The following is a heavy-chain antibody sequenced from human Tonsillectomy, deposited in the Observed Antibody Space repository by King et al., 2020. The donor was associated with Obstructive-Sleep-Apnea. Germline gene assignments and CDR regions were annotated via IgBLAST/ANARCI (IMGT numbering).Heavy chain of an antibody. CDR1: GGSSSSGGYY. CDR3: ARGRTVVVVPAAIYNYYGMDV. V-gene: IGHV4-31*03. Sequence: QLQESGPGLVKPSQTLSLTCTVSGGSSSSGGYYWSWIRQHPGKGLAWIGYIYYSGSTYYNPSLKSRVTISVDTSKNQFSLKLSSVTAADTAVYYCARGRTVVVVPAAIYNYYGMDVWGQGTTVTVSS. CDR2: IYYSGST. D-gene: IGHD2-2*02. J-gene: IGHJ6*02.